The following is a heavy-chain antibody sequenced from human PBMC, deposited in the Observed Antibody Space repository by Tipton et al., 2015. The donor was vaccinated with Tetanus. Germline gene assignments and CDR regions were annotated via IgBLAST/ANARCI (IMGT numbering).Heavy chain of an antibody. J-gene: IGHJ4*02. V-gene: IGHV4-59*01. Sequence: GLVKPSETLSLICTVSGGSMNSYYWSWIRQPPGKGLEWIGYIYYTGSTNYNPSLKSGVTISLDTSKNQFSLKLTSVSAADTAVYFCARANFDFSKKGPFDSWGQGIPVIVSA. CDR2: IYYTGST. CDR3: ARANFDFSKKGPFDS. CDR1: GGSMNSYY. D-gene: IGHD3-3*01.